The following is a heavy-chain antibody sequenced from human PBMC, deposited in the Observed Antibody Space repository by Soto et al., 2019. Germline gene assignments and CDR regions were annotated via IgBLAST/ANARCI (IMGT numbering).Heavy chain of an antibody. Sequence: SLRLSCAASGFTFSRYGMHWVRQAPGKGLEWVAVISYDGSNKYYADSVKGRFTISRDNARNTVYLQMNSLEAEDTAVYYCAKLPWEVAPSWGQGTTVTVSS. CDR3: AKLPWEVAPS. CDR1: GFTFSRYG. V-gene: IGHV3-30*18. D-gene: IGHD1-26*01. CDR2: ISYDGSNK. J-gene: IGHJ6*02.